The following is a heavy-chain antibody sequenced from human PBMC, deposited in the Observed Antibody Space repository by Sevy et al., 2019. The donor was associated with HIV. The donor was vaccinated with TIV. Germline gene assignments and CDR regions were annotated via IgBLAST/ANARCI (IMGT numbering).Heavy chain of an antibody. D-gene: IGHD2-15*01. J-gene: IGHJ4*02. CDR3: ARDLYCSGGSCYSGYQNY. CDR2: INPNSGGT. CDR1: GYTFTGYY. V-gene: IGHV1-2*06. Sequence: ASVKVSCKASGYTFTGYYMHWVRQAPGQGVEWMGRINPNSGGTNYAQKFQGRVTMTRDTSISTAYMELSRLRSDDTAVYYCARDLYCSGGSCYSGYQNYSGQGTLVTVSS.